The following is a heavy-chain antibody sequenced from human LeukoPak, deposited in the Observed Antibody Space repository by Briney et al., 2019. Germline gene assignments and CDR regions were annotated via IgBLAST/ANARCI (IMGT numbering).Heavy chain of an antibody. J-gene: IGHJ2*01. CDR3: TTDRGHGDYGDFDL. Sequence: GGSLRLSCAASGFTFSNAWMSWVRQAPGKGLEWVGRIKSKTDGGTTDYAAPVKGRFTISRDDSKNTLYLQMNSLKTEDTAVYYCTTDRGHGDYGDFDLWGRGTLATVSS. D-gene: IGHD4-17*01. V-gene: IGHV3-15*01. CDR1: GFTFSNAW. CDR2: IKSKTDGGTT.